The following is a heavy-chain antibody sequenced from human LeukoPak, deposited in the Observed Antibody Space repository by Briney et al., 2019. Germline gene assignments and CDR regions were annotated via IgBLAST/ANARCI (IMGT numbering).Heavy chain of an antibody. V-gene: IGHV3-21*01. CDR2: ISSSSSYI. J-gene: IGHJ6*03. CDR1: GFTFSSYS. Sequence: GGSLRLSCAASGFTFSSYSMNWVRQAPGKGLEWVSSISSSSSYIYYADSVKGRFTISRDNAKNSLYLQMNSLRAEDTAVYYCASDNDFWSGFPSPYMDVWGKGTTVTVSS. CDR3: ASDNDFWSGFPSPYMDV. D-gene: IGHD3-3*01.